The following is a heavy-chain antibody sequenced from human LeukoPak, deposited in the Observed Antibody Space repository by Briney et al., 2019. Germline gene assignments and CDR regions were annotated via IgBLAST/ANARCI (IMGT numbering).Heavy chain of an antibody. CDR2: IIPIFGTA. D-gene: IGHD1-7*01. V-gene: IGHV1-69*05. CDR1: GGTFSSYA. J-gene: IGHJ5*02. Sequence: ASVKVSRKASGGTFSSYAISWVRQAPGQGLEWMGGIIPIFGTANYAQKFQGRVTITTDESTSTAYMELSSLRSEDTAVYYCARDNYAGANWFNPWGQGTLVTVSS. CDR3: ARDNYAGANWFNP.